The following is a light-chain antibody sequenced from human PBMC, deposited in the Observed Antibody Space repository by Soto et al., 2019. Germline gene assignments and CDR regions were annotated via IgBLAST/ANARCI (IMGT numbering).Light chain of an antibody. CDR1: QSLVHSDGIAY. CDR2: KVS. V-gene: IGKV2-30*02. J-gene: IGKJ5*01. CDR3: MQGTHWPIT. Sequence: DAVMTQSPLSLPVTLGQPASISCRSTQSLVHSDGIAYFSWFQQRPGRSPRRLIYKVSNRDSGVPARFSGSGSGTDFALKISRVEAEDVGVYYCMQGTHWPITFGQGTRLEI.